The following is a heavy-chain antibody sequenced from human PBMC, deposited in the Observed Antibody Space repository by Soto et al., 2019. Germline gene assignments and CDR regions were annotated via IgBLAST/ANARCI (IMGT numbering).Heavy chain of an antibody. J-gene: IGHJ5*02. CDR3: ARDDRYCSSTSCYTGWFAP. Sequence: PSLTCTVSGGSMSSGGYYWSWIRQHPGKGLEWIGYIFYSGSTYYNPSLKSRVTMSVDTSKNQFSLKLSSVTAADTAVYYCARDDRYCSSTSCYTGWFAPWGQGTLVTVSS. CDR1: GGSMSSGGYY. D-gene: IGHD2-2*02. V-gene: IGHV4-31*03. CDR2: IFYSGST.